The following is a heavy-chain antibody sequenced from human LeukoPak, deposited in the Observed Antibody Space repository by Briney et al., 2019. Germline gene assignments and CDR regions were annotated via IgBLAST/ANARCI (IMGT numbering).Heavy chain of an antibody. D-gene: IGHD6-19*01. CDR2: INANTGGT. CDR1: GYSFSDYY. Sequence: GASVKVSCKASGYSFSDYYVYWVRQAAGQGLEWMGVINANTGGTYYAQKFQGRVTMTRDTSISTAYMELSRLTSDDTAEYYCARGLAVAENWGQGTLVTVSS. J-gene: IGHJ4*02. V-gene: IGHV1-2*02. CDR3: ARGLAVAEN.